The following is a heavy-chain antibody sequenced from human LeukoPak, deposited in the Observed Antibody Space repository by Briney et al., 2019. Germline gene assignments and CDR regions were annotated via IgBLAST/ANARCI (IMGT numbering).Heavy chain of an antibody. CDR1: GGSISSYY. D-gene: IGHD1-26*01. Sequence: SETLSLTCTVSGGSISSYYWRWIRQPPGKGLEWIGYIYYSGSTNYNPSLKSRVTISVDTSKNQFSLKLSSVTAADTAVYYCARQGGSYSWFDPWGQGTLVTVSS. CDR2: IYYSGST. V-gene: IGHV4-59*08. CDR3: ARQGGSYSWFDP. J-gene: IGHJ5*02.